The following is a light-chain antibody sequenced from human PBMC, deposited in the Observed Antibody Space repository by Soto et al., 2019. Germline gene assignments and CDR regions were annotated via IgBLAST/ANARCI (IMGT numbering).Light chain of an antibody. J-gene: IGLJ3*02. Sequence: QSALTQPASVSGSPGQSITISCTGTSSDVGGDNYVSWYQQHPDKAHKLTIYDINNRPSGVSNRFSGSKSGNSASLTISGLRAEVEADYFCASYPANSTLVFGGGTKLTVL. CDR2: DIN. V-gene: IGLV2-14*03. CDR1: SSDVGGDNY. CDR3: ASYPANSTLV.